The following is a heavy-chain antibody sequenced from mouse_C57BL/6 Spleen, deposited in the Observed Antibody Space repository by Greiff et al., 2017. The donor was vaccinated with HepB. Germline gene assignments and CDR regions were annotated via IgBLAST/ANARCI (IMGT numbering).Heavy chain of an antibody. Sequence: VQLQQPGAELVMPGASVKLSCKASGYTFTSYWMHWVKQRPGQGLEWIGEIDPSDSYTNYNQKFKGKSTLTVDKSSSTAYMQLSSLTSEDSAVYYCARGPNYYGSSYKFAYWGQGTLVTVSA. CDR3: ARGPNYYGSSYKFAY. V-gene: IGHV1-69*01. CDR2: IDPSDSYT. J-gene: IGHJ3*01. D-gene: IGHD1-1*01. CDR1: GYTFTSYW.